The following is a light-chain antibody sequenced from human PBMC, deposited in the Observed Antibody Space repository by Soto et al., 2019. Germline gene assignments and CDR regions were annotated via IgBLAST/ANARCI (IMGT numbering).Light chain of an antibody. CDR3: QHRSSWPGA. CDR2: DAS. V-gene: IGKV3-11*01. Sequence: EVVLTQSPDTLSLSPGERATLSCRASQSVSSFLAWYQQKPGQAPRLLIYDASNRATGIPARFSGSGSGTDFTLTISSLEPEDLAVYYCQHRSSWPGAFGPGTKVDIK. J-gene: IGKJ3*01. CDR1: QSVSSF.